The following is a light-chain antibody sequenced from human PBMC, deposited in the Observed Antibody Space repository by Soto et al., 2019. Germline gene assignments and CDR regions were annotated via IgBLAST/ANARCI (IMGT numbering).Light chain of an antibody. CDR1: QSVSSSF. V-gene: IGKV3-20*01. J-gene: IGKJ1*01. CDR2: GAS. Sequence: IVLMPSSRTLIFSPGERGTLPCRDSQSVSSSFLTWYQKKHGQVXRLLIYGASSRATGIPDRFSGSGSGTDLTITISRLEPEDCAVYDCQQYGSSPRTFGQGTKVDI. CDR3: QQYGSSPRT.